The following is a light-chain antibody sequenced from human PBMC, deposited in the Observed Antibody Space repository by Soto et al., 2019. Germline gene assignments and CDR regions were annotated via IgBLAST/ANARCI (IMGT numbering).Light chain of an antibody. CDR1: QSVSSSF. CDR2: GAS. J-gene: IGKJ1*01. CDR3: QQYVSSPWA. V-gene: IGKV3-20*01. Sequence: IMLTQSPGTLSLSPEERATLSCRASQSVSSSFIAWYQQKPGQAPRLLIYGASNRATGIPDRFSGSGSGTDFTLTISRLEHEDFSVYYCQQYVSSPWAFGQGTKVDIK.